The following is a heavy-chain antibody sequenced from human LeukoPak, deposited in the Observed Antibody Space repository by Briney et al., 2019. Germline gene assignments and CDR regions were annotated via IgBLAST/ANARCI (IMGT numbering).Heavy chain of an antibody. J-gene: IGHJ4*02. CDR3: ATGPQWGCSSTSCYTFDY. CDR1: GGSISAYY. CDR2: IYYSGST. V-gene: IGHV4-59*01. Sequence: SETLSLTCTVSGGSISAYYWSWIRQPPGKGLEYIGYIYYSGSTQYNPSLKSRVTISVDTSKNQFSLKLSSVTAADTAVYYCATGPQWGCSSTSCYTFDYWGQGTLVTVSS. D-gene: IGHD2-2*01.